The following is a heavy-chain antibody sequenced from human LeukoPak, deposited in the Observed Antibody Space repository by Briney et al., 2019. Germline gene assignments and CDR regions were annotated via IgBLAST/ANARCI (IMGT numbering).Heavy chain of an antibody. CDR1: GYTLTELS. CDR3: ATVRPIQYCGGDCPYYFDY. J-gene: IGHJ4*02. Sequence: ASVKVSCKVSGYTLTELSMHWVRQAPGKGLEWMGGFDPEDGETIYAQKFQGRVNMTEDTSTDTAYMELSSLRSEDTAVYYCATVRPIQYCGGDCPYYFDYWGQGTLVTVSS. V-gene: IGHV1-24*01. D-gene: IGHD2-21*02. CDR2: FDPEDGET.